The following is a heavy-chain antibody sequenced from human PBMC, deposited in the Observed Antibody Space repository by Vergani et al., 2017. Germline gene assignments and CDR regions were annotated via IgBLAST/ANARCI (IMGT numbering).Heavy chain of an antibody. J-gene: IGHJ6*03. Sequence: QVQLQESGPGLVKPSETLSLTCTVSGGSVSSGSYYWSWIRQPAGKGLEWIGYIYYSGSTNYNPSLKSRVTISVDTSKNQFSLKLSSVTAADTAVYYCARDAWSGYYGRGYYYYYYMDVWGKGTTVTVSS. CDR2: IYYSGST. CDR1: GGSVSSGSYY. V-gene: IGHV4-61*10. D-gene: IGHD3-3*01. CDR3: ARDAWSGYYGRGYYYYYYMDV.